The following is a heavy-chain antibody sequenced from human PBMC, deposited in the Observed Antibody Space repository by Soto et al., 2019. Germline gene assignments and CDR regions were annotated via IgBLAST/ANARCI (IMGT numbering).Heavy chain of an antibody. CDR1: GGSITSSGYY. CDR3: ARGGGSTKVDY. J-gene: IGHJ4*02. CDR2: TSNSGST. D-gene: IGHD2-2*01. Sequence: QVQLQESGPGLVKPSQTLSLTCTVSGGSITSSGYYWSWIRQHPGEGLEWIGFTSNSGSTSYNPSFKSRVTISVATSSNQFSLNLKSVTAADTAVYSCARGGGSTKVDYWGQGTLVTVSP. V-gene: IGHV4-31*03.